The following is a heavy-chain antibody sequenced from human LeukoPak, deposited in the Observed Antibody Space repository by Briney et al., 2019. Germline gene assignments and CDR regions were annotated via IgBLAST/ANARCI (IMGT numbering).Heavy chain of an antibody. D-gene: IGHD6-13*01. CDR1: GFTFSNAW. V-gene: IGHV3-23*01. CDR3: AKETKIAAAAIDD. Sequence: GGSLRLSCAASGFTFSNAWMSWVRQAPGKGLEWVSGISGSAISTHYADSVKGRFTISRDNSKNTLYVQMNSLRAEDTAVYYCAKETKIAAAAIDDWGQGTLVTVSS. J-gene: IGHJ4*02. CDR2: ISGSAIST.